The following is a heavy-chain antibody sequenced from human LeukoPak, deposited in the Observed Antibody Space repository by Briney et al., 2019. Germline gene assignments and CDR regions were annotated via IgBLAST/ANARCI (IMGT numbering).Heavy chain of an antibody. V-gene: IGHV1-2*06. J-gene: IGHJ5*02. Sequence: ASVKVSCKASGYTFTGYYMHWVRQAPGQGLEWMGQINPNSGGTNYAQKFQGRVTMTRDTSISTAYMELSRLRSDDTAVYYCARGGYSSGPNWFDPWGQGTLATVSS. CDR1: GYTFTGYY. CDR2: INPNSGGT. CDR3: ARGGYSSGPNWFDP. D-gene: IGHD6-19*01.